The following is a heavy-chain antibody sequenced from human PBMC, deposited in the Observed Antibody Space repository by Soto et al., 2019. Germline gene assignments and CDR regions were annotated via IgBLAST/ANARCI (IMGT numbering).Heavy chain of an antibody. CDR3: AREGWYGTQRYYFDY. CDR2: IIPIFGTA. J-gene: IGHJ4*02. CDR1: GGTFSSYA. Sequence: QVQLVQSGAEVKKPGSSVKVSCKASGGTFSSYAISWVRQAPGQGLEWMGGIIPIFGTANYAQKFQGRVTITADKSTSTAYMELSSLRSEDTAVYYCAREGWYGTQRYYFDYWGRGTLVTVSS. D-gene: IGHD2-15*01. V-gene: IGHV1-69*06.